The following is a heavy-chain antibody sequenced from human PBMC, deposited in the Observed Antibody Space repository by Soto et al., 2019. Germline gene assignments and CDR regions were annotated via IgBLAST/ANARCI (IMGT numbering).Heavy chain of an antibody. J-gene: IGHJ4*02. D-gene: IGHD6-19*01. V-gene: IGHV3-30*18. CDR2: ISYDGGNK. CDR1: GFTFSSYS. Sequence: VQLVESGGGLVKPGGSLRLSCAASGFTFSSYSMNWVRQAPGKGLEWVAVISYDGGNKYYADSVKGRFTISRDNSKNTVYLQMSSLRADDTAVYYCAKDTASGGSPFDYWGQGTLVTVSS. CDR3: AKDTASGGSPFDY.